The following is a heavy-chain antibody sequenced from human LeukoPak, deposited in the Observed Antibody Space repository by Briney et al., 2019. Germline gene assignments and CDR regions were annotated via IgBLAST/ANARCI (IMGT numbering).Heavy chain of an antibody. J-gene: IGHJ6*02. CDR2: ISYDGSSK. Sequence: GRSLRLSCAASGFTFRNHGMYWVRQAPGKGLEWVAVISYDGSSKDYADSVKGRFTISRDNAGNSLYLQMNSLRPEDTALYYCAKSRGPYYLYYGMDVWGQGTKVTVS. CDR1: GFTFRNHG. CDR3: AKSRGPYYLYYGMDV. V-gene: IGHV3-30*18. D-gene: IGHD5-12*01.